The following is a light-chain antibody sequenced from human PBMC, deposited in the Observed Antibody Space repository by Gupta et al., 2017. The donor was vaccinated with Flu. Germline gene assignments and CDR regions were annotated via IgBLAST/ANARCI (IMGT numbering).Light chain of an antibody. CDR2: GAS. V-gene: IGKV3-20*01. CDR3: QQCGTSVFT. Sequence: EIVLTQSPGTLSLSPGERATLSCWASQGVPSHSLAWYQQKPGQPPRLLIYGASRRATAVPDRFAGSGSGTDFALTISRLEPEDFAVYFCQQCGTSVFTFGPGTKVDIK. CDR1: QGVPSHS. J-gene: IGKJ3*01.